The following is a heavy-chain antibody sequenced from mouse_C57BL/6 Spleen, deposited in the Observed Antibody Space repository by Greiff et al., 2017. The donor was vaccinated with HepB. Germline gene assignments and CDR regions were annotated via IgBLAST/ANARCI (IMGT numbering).Heavy chain of an antibody. V-gene: IGHV1-78*01. D-gene: IGHD1-1*01. Sequence: VQLQQSDAELVKPGASVKISCKVSGYTFTDHTIPWMKQRPEQGLEWIGYIYPRDGSTKYNEKFKGQATLTADKSSSTAYMQLNSLTSEDSAVYFGARYYYGSSYEEYYCDYWGQGTTLTVSS. CDR2: IYPRDGST. CDR3: ARYYYGSSYEEYYCDY. J-gene: IGHJ2*01. CDR1: GYTFTDHT.